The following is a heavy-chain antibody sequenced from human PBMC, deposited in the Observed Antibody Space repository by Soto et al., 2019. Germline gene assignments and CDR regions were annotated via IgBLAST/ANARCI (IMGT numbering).Heavy chain of an antibody. CDR2: IIPIFGTA. D-gene: IGHD1-1*01. Sequence: ASVKVSCKASGGTFSSYSISWVRQAPGQGLEWMGGIIPIFGTANYAQKFQGRVTITADESTSTAYMELSSLRSEDTAVYYCASNQLESLPNYYYYGMDVWGQGTTVTVSS. V-gene: IGHV1-69*13. CDR3: ASNQLESLPNYYYYGMDV. J-gene: IGHJ6*02. CDR1: GGTFSSYS.